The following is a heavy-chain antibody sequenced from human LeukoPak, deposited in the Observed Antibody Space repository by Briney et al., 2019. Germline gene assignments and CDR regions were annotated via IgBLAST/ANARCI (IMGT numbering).Heavy chain of an antibody. Sequence: PSETLSLTCTVSGGSISSYYWGWIRHPAGKGREWIGTISYSGRTYYNPSLKSRVTILVDTSKNQFSLKLSSVTAADTALYYCAKRTLGSCSGATCYDFDKGGQGTLVTVSS. V-gene: IGHV4-59*04. CDR2: ISYSGRT. D-gene: IGHD2-2*01. CDR3: AKRTLGSCSGATCYDFDK. CDR1: GGSISSYY. J-gene: IGHJ4*02.